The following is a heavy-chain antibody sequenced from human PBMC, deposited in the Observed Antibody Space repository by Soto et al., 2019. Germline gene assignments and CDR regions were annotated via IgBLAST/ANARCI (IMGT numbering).Heavy chain of an antibody. V-gene: IGHV4-4*02. CDR3: ARVRQGCSANNCYCDP. Sequence: QVHLQESGPGLVAPSGTLSLTCTLSGGSVRAPDWWNWVRQAPDKGLEWIAEVHISGHSNYNASLRSRVSVSIDSSKNQFDLNLNAVTAADTAIYYCARVRQGCSANNCYCDPWGKGTQVTFSS. J-gene: IGHJ5*01. CDR1: GGSVRAPDW. CDR2: VHISGHS. D-gene: IGHD2-15*01.